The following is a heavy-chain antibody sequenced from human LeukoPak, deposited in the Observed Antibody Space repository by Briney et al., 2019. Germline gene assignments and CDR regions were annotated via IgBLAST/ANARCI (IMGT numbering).Heavy chain of an antibody. CDR1: GLPFRRYS. D-gene: IGHD1-1*01. Sequence: GGSLHFPWEPLGLPFRRYSIIWARRAPGKGLEWVSYISSSGSTIYYADSVKARFTISRDIAKNSLYLQMNSLRAEDTAVYYCARIGYPRAFDIWGQGTMVTVSS. CDR2: ISSSGSTI. V-gene: IGHV3-48*04. J-gene: IGHJ3*02. CDR3: ARIGYPRAFDI.